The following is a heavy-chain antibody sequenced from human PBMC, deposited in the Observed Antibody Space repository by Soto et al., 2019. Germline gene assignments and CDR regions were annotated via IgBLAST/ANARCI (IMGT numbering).Heavy chain of an antibody. CDR3: ARGWLGPDV. D-gene: IGHD5-18*01. V-gene: IGHV3-74*01. Sequence: EVQLVESGGGLVQPGGSLSLSCAAYEFTFSGRSVHWVRQAPGKGLVWVSGIDKVGTDSTYADSVKGRFTSSRDNAKNTVYLQMNSLRVEDTAVYYCARGWLGPDVWGKGTTVTVSS. CDR1: EFTFSGRS. J-gene: IGHJ6*03. CDR2: IDKVGTDS.